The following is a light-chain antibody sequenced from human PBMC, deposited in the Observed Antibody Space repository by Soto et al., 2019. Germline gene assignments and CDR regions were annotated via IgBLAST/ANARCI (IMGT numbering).Light chain of an antibody. CDR1: SGHSSYA. Sequence: QSVLTQSPSASASLGASVKLTCTLSSGHSSYAIAWHQQQPEKGPRYLMKLNSDGSHSKEDGIPDRFSGSSSGAERYLTISSLQSEDEADYYCQTWGTGIPVFGGGTKVTVL. J-gene: IGLJ2*01. V-gene: IGLV4-69*01. CDR3: QTWGTGIPV. CDR2: LNSDGSH.